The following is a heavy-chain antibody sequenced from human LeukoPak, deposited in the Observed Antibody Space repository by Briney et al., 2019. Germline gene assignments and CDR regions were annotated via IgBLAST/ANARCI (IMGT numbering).Heavy chain of an antibody. V-gene: IGHV3-73*01. CDR1: GFTFSGSA. J-gene: IGHJ4*02. Sequence: GGSLRLSCAASGFTFSGSAMHWVRQASGKGLEWVGRTRSKANSYATAYAASVKGRFTISRDDSKNTAYLQMNSLKTEDTAVYYCTSGSSGYFPFDYWGQGTLVTVSS. CDR2: TRSKANSYAT. CDR3: TSGSSGYFPFDY. D-gene: IGHD3-22*01.